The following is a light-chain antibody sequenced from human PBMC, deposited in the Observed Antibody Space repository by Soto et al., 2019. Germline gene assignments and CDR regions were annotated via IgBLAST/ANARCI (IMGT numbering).Light chain of an antibody. J-gene: IGLJ2*01. V-gene: IGLV2-14*01. CDR3: TYYTSRTPQV. Sequence: QSALTQPASVSGSPGQSITISCTGTSSDVGGYNYVSWYQQHPGKAPKLMIYEVRNRPSGVSDRFSGSKSGKTASLTIFVQPADEADYYCCTYYTSRTPQVFGGGTKLTVL. CDR2: EVR. CDR1: SSDVGGYNY.